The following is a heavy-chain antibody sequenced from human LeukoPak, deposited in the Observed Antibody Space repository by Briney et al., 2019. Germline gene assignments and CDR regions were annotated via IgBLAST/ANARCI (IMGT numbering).Heavy chain of an antibody. CDR3: ARAKQQPDY. V-gene: IGHV3-43D*03. Sequence: PGGSLRLSCAASGFTFHDYAMHRVRQAPGKGLEWVSLISWDGGSTYYADSVKGRFTISRDNSKNSLYLQMNSLRAEDTAVYYCARAKQQPDYWGQGTLVTVSS. CDR2: ISWDGGST. CDR1: GFTFHDYA. J-gene: IGHJ4*02. D-gene: IGHD6-13*01.